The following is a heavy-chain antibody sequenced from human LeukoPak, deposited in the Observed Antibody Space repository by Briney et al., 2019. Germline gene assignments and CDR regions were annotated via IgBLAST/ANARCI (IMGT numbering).Heavy chain of an antibody. CDR2: ISSGGNTI. CDR1: GFTFSSYE. Sequence: PGGSLRLSCAASGFTFSSYEMNWVRQAPGKGLEWVSYISSGGNTIYYADSVKGRFTISRDNAKNSLYLQMNSLRAEDTAVYYCARASVVPAAILGYYYYMDVWGKGTTVTVSS. V-gene: IGHV3-48*03. J-gene: IGHJ6*03. CDR3: ARASVVPAAILGYYYYMDV. D-gene: IGHD2-2*02.